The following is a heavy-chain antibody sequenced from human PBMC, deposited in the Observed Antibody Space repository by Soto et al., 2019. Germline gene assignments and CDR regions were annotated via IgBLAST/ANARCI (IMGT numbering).Heavy chain of an antibody. V-gene: IGHV2-5*02. Sequence: QLTLKESGPTLVKPTQTLTLTCTFSGFSLSTSGVGVGWIRQPPGKALEWLALIYWDDDKRYSPSLKSRLTITKDTSKNQVVLTMTNMDPVDTATYYCAHRLPLGFGEWVFDYWGQGTLVTVSS. D-gene: IGHD3-10*01. CDR1: GFSLSTSGVG. CDR3: AHRLPLGFGEWVFDY. CDR2: IYWDDDK. J-gene: IGHJ4*02.